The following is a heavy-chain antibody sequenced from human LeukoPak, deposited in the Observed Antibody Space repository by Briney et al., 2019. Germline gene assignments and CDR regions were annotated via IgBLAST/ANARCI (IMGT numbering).Heavy chain of an antibody. Sequence: GASVKVSCKASGYTFTSYAMHWVRQAPGQRLEWMGWINAGNGNAKYSQKFQGRVTITRDTSASTAYMELSSLRSEDTAVYYCARDTAQAAAVNGFQHWGQGTLVTVSP. V-gene: IGHV1-3*01. D-gene: IGHD6-13*01. CDR2: INAGNGNA. CDR1: GYTFTSYA. CDR3: ARDTAQAAAVNGFQH. J-gene: IGHJ1*01.